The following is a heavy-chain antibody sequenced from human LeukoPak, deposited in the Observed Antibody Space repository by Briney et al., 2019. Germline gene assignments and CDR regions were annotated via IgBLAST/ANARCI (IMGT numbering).Heavy chain of an antibody. D-gene: IGHD3-3*01. CDR1: GFTFSNAW. CDR2: IQNDGNKK. CDR3: ARDIWDRDYCYFDH. J-gene: IGHJ4*02. Sequence: PGGSLRLSCAASGFTFSNAWMNWVRQAPGKGLEWVAFIQNDGNKKDYADSVNGRFIISRDDSKNTVFLQMDSLRAEDTAVYYCARDIWDRDYCYFDHWGQGTLVTVFS. V-gene: IGHV3-30*02.